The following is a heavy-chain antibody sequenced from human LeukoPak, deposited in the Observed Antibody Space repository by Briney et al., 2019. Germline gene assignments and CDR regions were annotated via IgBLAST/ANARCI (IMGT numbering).Heavy chain of an antibody. V-gene: IGHV3-7*05. D-gene: IGHD2-21*02. J-gene: IGHJ4*02. CDR3: ATASRGGDSIY. CDR2: VKTDGSEK. Sequence: VQPGGSLRLSCAASGFTFSSSWMSWVRQAPGKGLEWLANVKTDGSEKFYVDSVKGRFTISRDNAKNSLYLQMNSLRAEDTALYYCATASRGGDSIYWGQGTLVTVSS. CDR1: GFTFSSSW.